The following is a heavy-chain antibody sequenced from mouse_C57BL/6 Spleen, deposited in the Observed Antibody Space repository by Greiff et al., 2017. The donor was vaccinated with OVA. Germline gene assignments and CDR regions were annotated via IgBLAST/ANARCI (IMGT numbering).Heavy chain of an antibody. CDR2: IWSGGST. Sequence: QVQLQQSGPGLVQPSQSLSITCTVSGFSLTSYGVHWVRQSPGKGLEWLGVIWSGGSTDYNAAFISRLSISKDNSKSQVFFKMNSLQADDTAIYYCASKEAFAYWGQGTLVTVSA. V-gene: IGHV2-2*01. J-gene: IGHJ3*01. CDR1: GFSLTSYG. D-gene: IGHD3-2*02. CDR3: ASKEAFAY.